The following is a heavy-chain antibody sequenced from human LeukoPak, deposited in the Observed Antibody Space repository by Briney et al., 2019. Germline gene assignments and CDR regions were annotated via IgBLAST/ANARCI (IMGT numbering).Heavy chain of an antibody. D-gene: IGHD4-17*01. Sequence: GRSLRLSCAASVFTFSSYAMHWVRQAPGKGLEWVAVISYDGSNKYYADSVKGRFTISRDNSKNTLYLQMNSLRAEDTAVYYCAREDYGDSRIPYYGMDVWGQGTTVTVSS. V-gene: IGHV3-30-3*01. J-gene: IGHJ6*02. CDR3: AREDYGDSRIPYYGMDV. CDR1: VFTFSSYA. CDR2: ISYDGSNK.